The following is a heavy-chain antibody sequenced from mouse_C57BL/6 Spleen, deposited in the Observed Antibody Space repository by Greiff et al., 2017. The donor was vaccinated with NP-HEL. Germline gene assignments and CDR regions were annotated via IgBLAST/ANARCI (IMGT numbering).Heavy chain of an antibody. CDR2: IDPANGNT. V-gene: IGHV14-3*01. CDR1: GFNIKNTY. CDR3: DSDSSGYFPEDY. J-gene: IGHJ4*01. Sequence: EVKLVESVAELVRPGASVKLSCTASGFNIKNTYMHWVKQRPEQGLEWIGRIDPANGNTKYAPKFQGKATITADTSSNTAYLQLSSLTSEDTAIYYCDSDSSGYFPEDYWGQGTSVTVSS. D-gene: IGHD3-2*02.